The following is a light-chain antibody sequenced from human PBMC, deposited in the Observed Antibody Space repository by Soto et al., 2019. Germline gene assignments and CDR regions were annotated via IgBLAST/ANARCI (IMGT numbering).Light chain of an antibody. Sequence: VVMTQSPATLSVSPGERATLSCRASQSVSSNLAWYQQKPGQAPRLLFYGASTRATGIPARFSGSGSGTDFTLTISGLQSEDFAVYYCQQANNWPYTFGQGTKLEIK. J-gene: IGKJ2*01. CDR3: QQANNWPYT. CDR1: QSVSSN. V-gene: IGKV3-15*01. CDR2: GAS.